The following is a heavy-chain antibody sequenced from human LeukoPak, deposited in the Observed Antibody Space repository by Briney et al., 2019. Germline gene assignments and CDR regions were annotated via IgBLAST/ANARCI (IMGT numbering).Heavy chain of an antibody. CDR1: GGSISSSSYY. V-gene: IGHV4-39*07. D-gene: IGHD6-13*01. CDR2: IDYSGST. Sequence: SETLSLTCTVSGGSISSSSYYWGWIRQPPGKGLEWIGSIDYSGSTYYNPSLKSRVTISVDTSKNQFSLKLSSVTAADTAVYYCATLNSRAYNSSSWHNWFDTWGQGTLVTVSS. CDR3: ATLNSRAYNSSSWHNWFDT. J-gene: IGHJ5*02.